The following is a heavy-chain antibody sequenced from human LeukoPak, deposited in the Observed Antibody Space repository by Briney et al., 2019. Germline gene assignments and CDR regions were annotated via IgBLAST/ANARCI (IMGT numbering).Heavy chain of an antibody. V-gene: IGHV4-4*07. CDR3: ARGSQMGSSWYGGAFDI. D-gene: IGHD6-13*01. CDR1: GDSISNYY. Sequence: SETLSLTCTVSGDSISNYYWSWIRQPAGKGLEWIGRIYTSGSTNYNPSLKSRVTMSVDTSKNQFSLKLSSVTAADTAVYYCARGSQMGSSWYGGAFDIWGQGTMVTVSS. CDR2: IYTSGST. J-gene: IGHJ3*02.